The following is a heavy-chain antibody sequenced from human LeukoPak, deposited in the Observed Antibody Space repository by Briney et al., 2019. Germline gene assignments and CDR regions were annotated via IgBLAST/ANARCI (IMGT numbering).Heavy chain of an antibody. J-gene: IGHJ4*02. Sequence: SETLSLTCTVSGGSISGYYWNWIRQPPGKGLEWIGYIYYTGSTNYNPSLKSRVTISVDTSKNQFSLKLSSVTAADTAVYYCARALGYSSGWYDYWGQGTLVTVSS. D-gene: IGHD6-19*01. V-gene: IGHV4-59*01. CDR3: ARALGYSSGWYDY. CDR2: IYYTGST. CDR1: GGSISGYY.